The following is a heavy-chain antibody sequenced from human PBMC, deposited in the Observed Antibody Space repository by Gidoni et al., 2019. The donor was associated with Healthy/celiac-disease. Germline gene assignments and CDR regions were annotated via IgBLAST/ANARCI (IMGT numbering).Heavy chain of an antibody. CDR2: IYHSGST. J-gene: IGHJ6*02. D-gene: IGHD6-13*01. Sequence: GSGLVKPSQTLSLTCAVSGGSISSGGYSCSWIRQPPGKGLEWIGYIYHSGSTYYNPSLKSRVTISVDRSKNKFSLKLSSVTAADTAVYYCARSWTTDGMDVWGQGTTVTVSS. V-gene: IGHV4-30-2*01. CDR3: ARSWTTDGMDV. CDR1: GGSISSGGYS.